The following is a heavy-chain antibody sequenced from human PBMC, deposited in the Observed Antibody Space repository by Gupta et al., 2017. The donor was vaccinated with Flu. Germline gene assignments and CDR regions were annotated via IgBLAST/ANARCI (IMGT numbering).Heavy chain of an antibody. Sequence: LNNARMGVNWIRQPPGKALEWLAHISSNDEESYSTSLRNRLTISKDTPKSQVVLILTNVDPVDTATYYCARTYYDDGGHLYNWCDPWGQGALVTVSS. V-gene: IGHV2-26*01. D-gene: IGHD3-22*01. CDR3: ARTYYDDGGHLYNWCDP. CDR1: LNNARMG. CDR2: ISSNDEE. J-gene: IGHJ5*02.